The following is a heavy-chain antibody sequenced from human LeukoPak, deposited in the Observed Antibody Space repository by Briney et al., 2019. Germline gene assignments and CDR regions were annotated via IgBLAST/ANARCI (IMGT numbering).Heavy chain of an antibody. V-gene: IGHV1-69*13. CDR3: ARGSITMIVEALYYFDY. CDR2: IIPIFGTA. D-gene: IGHD3-22*01. J-gene: IGHJ4*02. CDR1: GGTFSSYA. Sequence: SVKVSCKASGGTFSSYAISWVRQAPGQGLEWMGGIIPIFGTANYAQKFQGRVTITADESTSTAYMEPSSLRSEDTAVYYCARGSITMIVEALYYFDYWAREPWSPSPQ.